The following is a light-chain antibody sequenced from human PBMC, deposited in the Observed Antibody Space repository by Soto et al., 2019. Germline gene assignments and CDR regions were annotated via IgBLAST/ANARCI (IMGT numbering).Light chain of an antibody. Sequence: DIQMTQSPSAMSASVGDRVTITCRASQGIHKYLAWFQQKPGKVPKRLIYGASYLQSGVPSRFSGSGSGTEFTLTISSLQPEDFATYYCLQHNFYPPTFGQGTRLE. CDR1: QGIHKY. CDR2: GAS. V-gene: IGKV1-17*03. J-gene: IGKJ5*01. CDR3: LQHNFYPPT.